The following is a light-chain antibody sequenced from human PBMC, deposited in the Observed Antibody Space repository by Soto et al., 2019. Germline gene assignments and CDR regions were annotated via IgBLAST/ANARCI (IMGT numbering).Light chain of an antibody. Sequence: EIALTQSPFTLSLSPGERATLSCRASQTLSNSFIAWYQHKPGQAPRLLVYDTSTRATGIPDRYSGSGSGTDFTLTISRLEPEDFAVFFCQKYGTSEIIFGQGTRLEIK. V-gene: IGKV3-20*01. CDR3: QKYGTSEII. J-gene: IGKJ5*01. CDR1: QTLSNSF. CDR2: DTS.